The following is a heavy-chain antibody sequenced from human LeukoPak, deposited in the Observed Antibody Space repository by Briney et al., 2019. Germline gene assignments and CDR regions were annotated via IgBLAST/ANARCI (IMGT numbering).Heavy chain of an antibody. CDR3: ARVGSGWYGLEIRKSWFDP. V-gene: IGHV1-2*02. J-gene: IGHJ5*02. D-gene: IGHD6-19*01. Sequence: ASVKVSCKASGYTFTGYYMHWVRQAPGQGLEWMGWINPNSGGTNYAQKLQGRVTMTTDISTSTAYMELRSLRSDDTAVYYCARVGSGWYGLEIRKSWFDPWGQGTLVTVSS. CDR2: INPNSGGT. CDR1: GYTFTGYY.